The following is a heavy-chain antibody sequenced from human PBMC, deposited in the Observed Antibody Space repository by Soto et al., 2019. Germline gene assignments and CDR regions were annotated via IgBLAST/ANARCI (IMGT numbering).Heavy chain of an antibody. CDR3: AKNNMGYYLDY. V-gene: IGHV3-23*01. CDR1: GVTFSNYA. Sequence: EVQVLESGGALVQPGGSLRLSCAASGVTFSNYAMSWVRQAPGKGLEWVSSISGSGGTTYYADSVKGRLTLSRDNSKNTLYLQMNSLRVEDTAVYYCAKNNMGYYLDYWGQGTLVTVSS. J-gene: IGHJ4*02. D-gene: IGHD3-10*01. CDR2: ISGSGGTT.